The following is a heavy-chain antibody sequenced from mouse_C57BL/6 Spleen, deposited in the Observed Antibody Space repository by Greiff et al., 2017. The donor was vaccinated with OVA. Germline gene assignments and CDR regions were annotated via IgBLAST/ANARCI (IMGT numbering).Heavy chain of an antibody. Sequence: QLQQSGPELVKPGASVKISCQASGYAFSSSWMNWVKQRPGKGLEWIGRIYPGDGDTNYNGKFKGKATLTADKSSSTAYMQLSSLTSEDSAVYFCARSEGYAMDYWGQGTSVTVSS. J-gene: IGHJ4*01. CDR3: ARSEGYAMDY. CDR1: GYAFSSSW. V-gene: IGHV1-82*01. CDR2: IYPGDGDT.